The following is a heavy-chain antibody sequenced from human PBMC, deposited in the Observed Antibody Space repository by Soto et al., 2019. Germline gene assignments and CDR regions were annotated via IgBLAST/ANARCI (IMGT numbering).Heavy chain of an antibody. CDR2: IDGSGAGT. J-gene: IGHJ5*02. D-gene: IGHD1-26*01. CDR3: AKDAVPRYGGWEWFDP. CDR1: GFTFSNYA. V-gene: IGHV3-23*01. Sequence: EVQLLESGGGLVQPGGSLRLSCAASGFTFSNYAMSWVRQAPGKGLEWVSPIDGSGAGTYYADSVKGRFTVSRDNSKETLYLHRSCLSDDDTAVYYCAKDAVPRYGGWEWFDPWGQGTLVTVSS.